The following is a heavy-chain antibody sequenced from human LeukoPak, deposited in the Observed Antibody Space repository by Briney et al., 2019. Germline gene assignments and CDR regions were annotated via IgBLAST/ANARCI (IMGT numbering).Heavy chain of an antibody. D-gene: IGHD1-1*01. Sequence: SETLSLTCTVSGGSIGSSTYYWVWIRQPPGKGLEWIGSIYYNGDAYYSPSLQSRVSISVATSKNQFSLKLSSVTAADTAVYYCARERLSYYYMDAWGKGTTVTVSS. CDR1: GGSIGSSTYY. J-gene: IGHJ6*03. V-gene: IGHV4-39*07. CDR3: ARERLSYYYMDA. CDR2: IYYNGDA.